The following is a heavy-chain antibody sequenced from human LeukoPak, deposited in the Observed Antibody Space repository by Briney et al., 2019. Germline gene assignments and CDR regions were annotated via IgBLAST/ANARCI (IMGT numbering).Heavy chain of an antibody. Sequence: AGGSLRLSCAASGFTFSSYAMSWVRQAPGKGLEWASAISGSGGSTYYADSVKGRFTISRDNSKNTLYLQMNSLRAEDTAVYYCAKDDPLDFWSGYSLFYFDYWGQGTLVTVSS. V-gene: IGHV3-23*01. CDR3: AKDDPLDFWSGYSLFYFDY. CDR1: GFTFSSYA. CDR2: ISGSGGST. D-gene: IGHD3-3*01. J-gene: IGHJ4*02.